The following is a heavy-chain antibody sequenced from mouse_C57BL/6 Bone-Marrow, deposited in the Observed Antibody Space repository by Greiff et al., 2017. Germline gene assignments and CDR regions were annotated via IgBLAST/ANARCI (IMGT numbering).Heavy chain of an antibody. J-gene: IGHJ2*01. CDR1: GFNIKDDY. Sequence: QLQQSGAELVRPGASVKLSCTASGFNIKDDYMHWVKQRPEQGLEWIGWIDPENGDTEYASKFQGKATITADTSSNTAYLQLSSLTSEDTAVYYCTDGYYPFDYWGQGTTLTVSS. CDR2: IDPENGDT. D-gene: IGHD2-3*01. CDR3: TDGYYPFDY. V-gene: IGHV14-4*01.